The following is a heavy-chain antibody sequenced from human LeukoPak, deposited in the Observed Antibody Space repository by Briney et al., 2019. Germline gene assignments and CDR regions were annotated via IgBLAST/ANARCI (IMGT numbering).Heavy chain of an antibody. J-gene: IGHJ4*02. CDR1: GFTFSSYG. CDR2: IRSNGGRT. V-gene: IGHV3-64*01. Sequence: GGSLRLSCAASGFTFSSYGMHWVRQAPGKGLEHVSGIRSNGGRTYYANSVKGRFTISRDNSKNTLYLQMGSLRAEDMGVYYCARDRYSGFDSGTDYWGQGTLVTVSS. CDR3: ARDRYSGFDSGTDY. D-gene: IGHD5-12*01.